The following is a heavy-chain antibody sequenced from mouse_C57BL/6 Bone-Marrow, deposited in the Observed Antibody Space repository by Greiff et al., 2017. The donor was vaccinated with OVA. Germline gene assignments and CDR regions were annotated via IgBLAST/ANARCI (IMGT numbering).Heavy chain of an antibody. CDR2: ISNLAYSI. CDR3: ARHGYPYYFDY. Sequence: DVMLVESGGGLVQPGGSLKLSCAASGFTFSDYGMAWVRQAPRKGPEWVAFISNLAYSIYYADTVTGRFTISRENAKNTLYLEMSSLRSEDTAMYYCARHGYPYYFDYWGQGTTLTVSS. J-gene: IGHJ2*01. CDR1: GFTFSDYG. V-gene: IGHV5-15*01. D-gene: IGHD2-2*01.